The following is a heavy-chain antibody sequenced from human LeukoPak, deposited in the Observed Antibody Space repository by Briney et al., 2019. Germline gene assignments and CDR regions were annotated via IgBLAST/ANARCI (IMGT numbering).Heavy chain of an antibody. CDR1: GFTFSTYG. CDR2: ISYVGTNK. Sequence: GGSLRLSCAASGFTFSTYGMHWVRQAPGKGLQWVAAISYVGTNKFYADSVKGRFTISRDNSKNTLYLQMNSLRAEDTAVYYCAKGLFGNGGFSDYFDYWGQGTLVTVSS. J-gene: IGHJ4*02. CDR3: AKGLFGNGGFSDYFDY. D-gene: IGHD4-23*01. V-gene: IGHV3-30*18.